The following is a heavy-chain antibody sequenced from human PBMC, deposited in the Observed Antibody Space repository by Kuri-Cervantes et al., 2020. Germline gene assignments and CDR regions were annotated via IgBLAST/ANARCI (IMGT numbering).Heavy chain of an antibody. Sequence: GGSLRLSCAASGFTFSSYGMHWVRQAPGKGLEWVSVIYSGGSTYYADSVKGRFAISRDNSKNTLYLQMNSLRAEDTAVYYCAREVGATTFGYYYYGMDVWGQGTTVTVSS. D-gene: IGHD1-26*01. CDR2: IYSGGST. J-gene: IGHJ6*02. CDR1: GFTFSSYG. V-gene: IGHV3-53*01. CDR3: AREVGATTFGYYYYGMDV.